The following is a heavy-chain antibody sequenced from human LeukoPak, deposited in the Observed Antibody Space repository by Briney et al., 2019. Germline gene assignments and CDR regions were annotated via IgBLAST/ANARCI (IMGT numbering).Heavy chain of an antibody. Sequence: PGGSLRLSCAASGFTFSSYAMHWVRQAPGKGLEWVAVISYDGSNKYYADSVKGRFTISRDNSKNTLYLQMNSLRAEDTAVYYCARASIAVAGPFDYWGQGTLVTVSS. CDR1: GFTFSSYA. D-gene: IGHD6-19*01. J-gene: IGHJ4*02. V-gene: IGHV3-30*04. CDR3: ARASIAVAGPFDY. CDR2: ISYDGSNK.